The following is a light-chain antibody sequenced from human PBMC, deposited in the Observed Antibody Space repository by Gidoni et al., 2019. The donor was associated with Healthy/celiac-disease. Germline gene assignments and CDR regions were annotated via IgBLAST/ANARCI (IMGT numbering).Light chain of an antibody. Sequence: DIQMTQSPSTLSASVGDRVTITCRASQTISSWLAWYQQKPGNAPKLLIYDAYSWERGGSGRFSGSGSGTEFTLTISSLQPDDFATYYCQQYNSDSWTFGQGTKVEIK. CDR3: QQYNSDSWT. CDR1: QTISSW. CDR2: DAY. V-gene: IGKV1-5*01. J-gene: IGKJ1*01.